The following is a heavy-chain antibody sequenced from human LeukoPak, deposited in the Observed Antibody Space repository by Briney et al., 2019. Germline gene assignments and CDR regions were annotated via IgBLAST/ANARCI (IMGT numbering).Heavy chain of an antibody. CDR2: IYRGDSDT. J-gene: IGHJ4*02. Sequence: GECLKISCKGSGYSFTSYWIGWVRQMPGKGLEWMGIIYRGDSDTRYSPSFQGQVTISADKSISTAYLQWSSLKASDTSMYYCARSGDVDTAMADFDYWGQGPLVTVSS. V-gene: IGHV5-51*01. D-gene: IGHD5-18*01. CDR3: ARSGDVDTAMADFDY. CDR1: GYSFTSYW.